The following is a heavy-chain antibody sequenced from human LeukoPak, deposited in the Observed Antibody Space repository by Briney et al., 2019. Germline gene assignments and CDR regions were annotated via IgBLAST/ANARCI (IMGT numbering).Heavy chain of an antibody. V-gene: IGHV1-8*02. CDR1: GYTFTSYG. CDR3: ARRQRPTMVRDYNWFDP. D-gene: IGHD3-10*01. J-gene: IGHJ5*02. Sequence: ASVKVSCKASGYTFTSYGITWVRQATGQGLEWMGWMNPNSGNTGYAQKFQGRVTMTRNTSISTAYMELSSLRSEDTAVYYCARRQRPTMVRDYNWFDPWGQGTLVTVSS. CDR2: MNPNSGNT.